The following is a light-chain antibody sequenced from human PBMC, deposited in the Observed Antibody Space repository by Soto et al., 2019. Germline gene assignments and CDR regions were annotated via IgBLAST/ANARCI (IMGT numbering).Light chain of an antibody. Sequence: EIVLTQSPGTLSLSPGERATLSCRASQSISSNYLAWYQHEPGQAPRLLIYGASSRATGVPDRFSGSGTGTDFTFTISSLEPGDIAVYYCQQYVSSPRTFGQGTKVEV. CDR1: QSISSNY. V-gene: IGKV3-20*01. CDR3: QQYVSSPRT. CDR2: GAS. J-gene: IGKJ1*01.